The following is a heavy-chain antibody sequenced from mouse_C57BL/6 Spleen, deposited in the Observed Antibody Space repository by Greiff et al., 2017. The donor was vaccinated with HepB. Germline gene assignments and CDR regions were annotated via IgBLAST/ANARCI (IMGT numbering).Heavy chain of an antibody. CDR2: INPRDGST. CDR3: TSLCAIDY. CDR1: GYTFTSYD. V-gene: IGHV1-85*01. Sequence: QVQLQQSGPELVKPGASVKLSCKASGYTFTSYDINWVKQRPGKGLEWIGGINPRDGSTKYNEKFKGKATLTVDTSSSTAYMKLHSLTSEDSAVYFCTSLCAIDYWGQGTTVTVSS. D-gene: IGHD6-2*01. J-gene: IGHJ4*01.